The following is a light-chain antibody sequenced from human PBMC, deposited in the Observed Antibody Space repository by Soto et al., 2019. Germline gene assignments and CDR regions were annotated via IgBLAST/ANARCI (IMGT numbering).Light chain of an antibody. CDR2: QAS. CDR3: QQYSSNSPT. CDR1: QSISSW. J-gene: IGKJ1*01. Sequence: DIQMTQSPSTLSASVGARVTITCRASQSISSWLAWYQQKPGKAPKLLIYQASSLQSGVPSRFSGSGPGTEFTLTISSLQPDDFATYYCQQYSSNSPTFGQGTKVEIK. V-gene: IGKV1-5*03.